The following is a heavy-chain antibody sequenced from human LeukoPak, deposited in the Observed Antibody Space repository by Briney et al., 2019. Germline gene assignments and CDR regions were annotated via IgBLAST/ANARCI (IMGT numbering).Heavy chain of an antibody. J-gene: IGHJ4*02. D-gene: IGHD6-6*01. CDR3: AKDFVGSSLWYFDY. CDR1: GFTFSSYA. Sequence: GGSLRLSCAASGFTFSSYAMSWVRQAPGKGLEWVSAISGSGGSTYYADSVKGRFTISRDNSKNTLYLQMNSLRAEDTAVNYCAKDFVGSSLWYFDYWGQGTLVTVSS. CDR2: ISGSGGST. V-gene: IGHV3-23*01.